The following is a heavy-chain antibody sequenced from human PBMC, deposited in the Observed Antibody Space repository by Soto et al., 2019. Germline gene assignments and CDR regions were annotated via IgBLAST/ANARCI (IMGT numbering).Heavy chain of an antibody. V-gene: IGHV3-48*02. CDR3: ARAVTWGLDV. Sequence: EVQLVESGAGLVQPGGSLRLSCAASGFTFSLYSMSWVRQAPGKGLEWVSYISRSSTGIHYADSVKGRFTISRDDATNSMQLQMNSLRDGDTAVYYCARAVTWGLDVWGQGTTVSISS. J-gene: IGHJ6*02. CDR1: GFTFSLYS. D-gene: IGHD3-10*01. CDR2: ISRSSTGI.